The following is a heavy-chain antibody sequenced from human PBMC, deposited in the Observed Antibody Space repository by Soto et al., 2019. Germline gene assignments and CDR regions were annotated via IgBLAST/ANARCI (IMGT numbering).Heavy chain of an antibody. J-gene: IGHJ5*02. CDR2: IYWDDDK. Sequence: SGPTLVNPTQTLTLTCTFSGFSLTTSGVAVGWIRQPPGKALEWLALIYWDDDKRYSPSLKSRLTITKDTSKNQVVLTMTNMDPVDTATYYCAHSSCSGGSCYGRWFDPWGQGTLVTVSS. D-gene: IGHD2-15*01. CDR1: GFSLTTSGVA. CDR3: AHSSCSGGSCYGRWFDP. V-gene: IGHV2-5*02.